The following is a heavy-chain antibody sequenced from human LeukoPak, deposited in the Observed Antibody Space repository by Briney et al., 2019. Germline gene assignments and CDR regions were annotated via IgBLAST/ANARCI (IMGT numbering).Heavy chain of an antibody. CDR3: TTDGVGVEGATYDN. V-gene: IGHV3-15*01. CDR2: IKAKAHGGTI. Sequence: GGSLRLSCAASGFTFINAWMAWVRQAPGKGLEWVGRIKAKAHGGTIEYAAPVKGRFTISRDDSKNTLYLQMNSLKTEDTAVYYCTTDGVGVEGATYDNWGRGTLVSVSS. CDR1: GFTFINAW. D-gene: IGHD1-26*01. J-gene: IGHJ4*02.